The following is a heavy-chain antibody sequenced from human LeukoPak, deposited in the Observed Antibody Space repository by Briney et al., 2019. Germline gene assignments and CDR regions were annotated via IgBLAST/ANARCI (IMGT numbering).Heavy chain of an antibody. D-gene: IGHD1-26*01. CDR2: IDWHDDK. J-gene: IGHJ4*02. V-gene: IGHV2-70*11. Sequence: SGPALVKPTHTLTLTCTFSGFSLSTSGMCVSRIRQPPGKALEWLARIDWHDDKYYSTSLKTRLTISKDTSKNQVVLTMTSMDPVDTATYYCARELEWDLDYWGQGTLVTVSS. CDR1: GFSLSTSGMC. CDR3: ARELEWDLDY.